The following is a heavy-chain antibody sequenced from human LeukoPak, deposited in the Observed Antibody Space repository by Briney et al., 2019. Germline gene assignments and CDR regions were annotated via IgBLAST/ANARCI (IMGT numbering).Heavy chain of an antibody. CDR3: ARGYSGYDYSGDDAFDI. Sequence: ASVKVSCKASGYTFTSYYMHWVRQAPGQGLEWMGIINPSGGSTSYAQKFQGRVTMTRDMSTSTVYMELSSLRSEDTAVYYCARGYSGYDYSGDDAFDIWGQGTMVAVSS. V-gene: IGHV1-46*01. D-gene: IGHD5-12*01. J-gene: IGHJ3*02. CDR1: GYTFTSYY. CDR2: INPSGGST.